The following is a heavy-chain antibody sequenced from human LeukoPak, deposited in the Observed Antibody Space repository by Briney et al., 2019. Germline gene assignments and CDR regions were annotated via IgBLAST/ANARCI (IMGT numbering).Heavy chain of an antibody. J-gene: IGHJ6*02. CDR2: TYYRSKWYN. CDR1: GDSVSSNSAA. Sequence: SQTLSLTCAISGDSVSSNSAAWNWIRQSPSRGPEWLGRTYYRSKWYNDYAVSVKSRITINPDTSKNQFSLQLNSVTPEDTAVYYCARDLPLAAAQGGYYYYYGMDVWGQGTTVTVSS. D-gene: IGHD6-13*01. CDR3: ARDLPLAAAQGGYYYYYGMDV. V-gene: IGHV6-1*01.